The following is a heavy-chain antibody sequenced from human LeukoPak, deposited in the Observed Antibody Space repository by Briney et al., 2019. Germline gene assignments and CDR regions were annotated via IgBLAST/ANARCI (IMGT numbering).Heavy chain of an antibody. CDR3: AKLVGATTSHRDY. CDR2: ISCDGSNK. D-gene: IGHD1-26*01. V-gene: IGHV3-30*18. CDR1: GFTFSSYG. J-gene: IGHJ4*02. Sequence: GGSLRLSCAASGFTFSSYGMHWVRQAPGKGLEWVAVISCDGSNKYYADSVKGRFTISRDNSKNTLYLQMNSLRAEDTAVYYCAKLVGATTSHRDYWGQGTLVTVSS.